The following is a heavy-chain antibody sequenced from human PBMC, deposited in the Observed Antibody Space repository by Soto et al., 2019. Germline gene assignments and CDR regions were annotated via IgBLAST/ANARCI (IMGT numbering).Heavy chain of an antibody. CDR3: ARDRYYGSGTYYNFYSGMDV. V-gene: IGHV4-30-4*01. CDR1: GGSINSGDYY. CDR2: IFHSGST. D-gene: IGHD3-10*01. Sequence: SSETLSLTCTVSGGSINSGDYYWTWVRQPPGKGLEWIGNIFHSGSTYYTPSLQSRVTISLDTSKNHLSLKLSSVTPADTAVYYCARDRYYGSGTYYNFYSGMDVWGQGTTVTVSS. J-gene: IGHJ6*02.